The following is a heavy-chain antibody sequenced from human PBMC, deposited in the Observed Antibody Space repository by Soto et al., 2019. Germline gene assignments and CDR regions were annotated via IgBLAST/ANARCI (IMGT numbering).Heavy chain of an antibody. J-gene: IGHJ6*02. Sequence: QVQLQQWGAGLLKPSETLSLTCAVYGGSFSGYYWSWIRQPPGKGLEWIGEINHSGSTNYNPSLKRRVTISVDTSKNQFSLKLSSVTAADTAVYYCAGGSGLGQQLVPEGHGMDVWGQGTTVTVSS. CDR2: INHSGST. V-gene: IGHV4-34*01. CDR3: AGGSGLGQQLVPEGHGMDV. D-gene: IGHD6-13*01. CDR1: GGSFSGYY.